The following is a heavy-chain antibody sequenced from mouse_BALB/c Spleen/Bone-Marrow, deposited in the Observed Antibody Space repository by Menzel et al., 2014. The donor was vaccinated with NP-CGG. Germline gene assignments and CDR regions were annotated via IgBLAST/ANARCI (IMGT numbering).Heavy chain of an antibody. V-gene: IGHV1S81*02. Sequence: VQLQQSGAELVKPGASVKLSCKASGYTFTSYYMYWVKQRPGQGLEWIGEINHSNGYTNFNEKFKSKATLTVDKSSSTAYVQLSSLTSEDSAVYYCTREGAYWGQGTLVTVSA. CDR2: INHSNGYT. J-gene: IGHJ3*01. CDR3: TREGAY. CDR1: GYTFTSYY.